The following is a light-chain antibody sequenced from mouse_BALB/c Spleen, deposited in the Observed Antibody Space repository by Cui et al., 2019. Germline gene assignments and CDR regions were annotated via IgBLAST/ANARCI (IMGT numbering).Light chain of an antibody. J-gene: IGKJ5*01. V-gene: IGKV4-68*01. CDR3: QQWSSNPLT. CDR2: LTS. Sequence: QIVLTQSPALMSASPGEKVTMTCSASSSVSYMYWYQQKPRSSPKPWIYLTSNLASGVPARFSGSGSGTSYSLTIRSMEAEDAATYYCQQWSSNPLTFGAGTKLELK. CDR1: SSVSY.